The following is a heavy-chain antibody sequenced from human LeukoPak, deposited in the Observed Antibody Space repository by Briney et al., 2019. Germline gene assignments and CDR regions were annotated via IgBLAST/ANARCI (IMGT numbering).Heavy chain of an antibody. CDR3: ARGEDFERYYLAY. D-gene: IGHD3-9*01. V-gene: IGHV4-59*01. J-gene: IGHJ4*02. CDR1: GGSISIYY. Sequence: PSETLSLTCSVSGGSISIYYWTWIRQIPGKGLEWIGYIYYTGTTNYNPLFESRATISVNTSKNQFSLKLTSVTAADTAVYFCARGEDFERYYLAYWGQGTLVTVSS. CDR2: IYYTGTT.